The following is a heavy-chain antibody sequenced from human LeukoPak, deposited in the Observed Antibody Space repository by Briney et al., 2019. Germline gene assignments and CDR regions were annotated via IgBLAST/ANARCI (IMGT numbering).Heavy chain of an antibody. CDR2: INHSGST. V-gene: IGHV4-34*01. Sequence: SETLSLTCAVYGGSFSGYYWSWIRQPPGKGLEWIGEINHSGSTNYNPSFKSRVTISVDTSKNQFSLKLSSVTAADTAVYYCAREMGAGYSSGWYDYWGQGTLVTVSS. D-gene: IGHD6-19*01. CDR1: GGSFSGYY. J-gene: IGHJ4*02. CDR3: AREMGAGYSSGWYDY.